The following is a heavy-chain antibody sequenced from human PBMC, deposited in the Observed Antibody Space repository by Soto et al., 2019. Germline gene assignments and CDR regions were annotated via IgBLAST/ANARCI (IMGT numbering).Heavy chain of an antibody. J-gene: IGHJ3*02. Sequence: QVQLVQSGAEVKKPGSSVKVSCKASGGTFSSYTISWVRQAPGQGLEWMGRIIPILGIANYAQKFQGRGTITADKSTSKAYMELSRLRSEDTAVYYCARDYYGSGSGAFDIWGQGTMVTVSS. D-gene: IGHD3-10*01. CDR1: GGTFSSYT. CDR3: ARDYYGSGSGAFDI. V-gene: IGHV1-69*08. CDR2: IIPILGIA.